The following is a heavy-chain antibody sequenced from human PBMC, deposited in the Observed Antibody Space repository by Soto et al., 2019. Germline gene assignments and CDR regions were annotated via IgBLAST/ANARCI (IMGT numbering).Heavy chain of an antibody. Sequence: WGALILSCAASGFTFSADGIHWGRQAPGKGLEWVAVISHDGSTTNYADPVKGRFTFSRDTSKDTVYLQMNSLRAEDTAVYYCAKDTDYYSRSAYDVFDSWGRGTLVTVSS. CDR2: ISHDGSTT. D-gene: IGHD3-22*01. J-gene: IGHJ4*02. CDR3: AKDTDYYSRSAYDVFDS. CDR1: GFTFSADG. V-gene: IGHV3-30*18.